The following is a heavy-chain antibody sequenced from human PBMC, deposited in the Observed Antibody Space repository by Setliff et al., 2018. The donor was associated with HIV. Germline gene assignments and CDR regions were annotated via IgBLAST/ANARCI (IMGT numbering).Heavy chain of an antibody. CDR2: INAGNGNT. J-gene: IGHJ3*02. V-gene: IGHV1-3*01. CDR1: GYTFTTYA. CDR3: ARLGIQLWSYAFDI. D-gene: IGHD5-18*01. Sequence: ASVKVSCKASGYTFTTYAIHWVRQAPGQRLEFMGWINAGNGNTKYSQRFQGRVTMTRDTSISTAYMELSRLRSDDTAVYYCARLGIQLWSYAFDIWGQGTMVTVSS.